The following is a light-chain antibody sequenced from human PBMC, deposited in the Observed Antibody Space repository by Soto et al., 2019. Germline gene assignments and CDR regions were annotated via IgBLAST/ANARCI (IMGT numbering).Light chain of an antibody. Sequence: IVMTQSPATLSLSPGERATLSCRASQSVSSNLAWYQQKPGQAPRLPIYGASTRATGIPARFSGSGSGTEFTLTISSLQSEDFAVYYCQQYNNWPRTFGQGTKVDIK. CDR1: QSVSSN. CDR3: QQYNNWPRT. CDR2: GAS. J-gene: IGKJ1*01. V-gene: IGKV3-15*01.